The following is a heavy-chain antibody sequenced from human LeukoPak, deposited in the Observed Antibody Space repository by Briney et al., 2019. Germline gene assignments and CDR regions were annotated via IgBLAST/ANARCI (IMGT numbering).Heavy chain of an antibody. CDR1: GFTFSSYE. Sequence: GGSLRLSCAASGFTFSSYEMNWVRQAPGKGLEWVSYISSSAGTIYYTESVKGRFTISRDNAKNSLYLQMTSLRAEDTAVYYCARDLFYDSSGYYDYWGQGTLVTVS. CDR3: ARDLFYDSSGYYDY. CDR2: ISSSAGTI. J-gene: IGHJ4*02. D-gene: IGHD3-22*01. V-gene: IGHV3-48*03.